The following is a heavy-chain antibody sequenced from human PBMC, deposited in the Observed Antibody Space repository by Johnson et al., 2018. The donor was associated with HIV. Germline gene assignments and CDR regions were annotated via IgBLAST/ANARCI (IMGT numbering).Heavy chain of an antibody. V-gene: IGHV3-30-3*01. CDR2: MSFDETNS. Sequence: QMQLVESGGGVVQPGRSLRLSCVASGFSFSSFAMHWVRQAPGKGLQWVAVMSFDETNSYDSDSVDVKGRFTISRDNAKNSLYLQMNSLRAEDTALYYCARDLKSYYDSSGYFDAFDIWGQGTMVTVSS. CDR3: ARDLKSYYDSSGYFDAFDI. CDR1: GFSFSSFA. J-gene: IGHJ3*02. D-gene: IGHD3-22*01.